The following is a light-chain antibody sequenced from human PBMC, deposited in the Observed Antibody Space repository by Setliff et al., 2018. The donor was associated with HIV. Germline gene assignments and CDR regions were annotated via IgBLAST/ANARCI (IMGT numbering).Light chain of an antibody. CDR2: ANN. V-gene: IGLV1-47*01. CDR1: SSNIGSNN. J-gene: IGLJ1*01. Sequence: QSVLTQPPSASGTPGQRVTIYCFGRSSNIGSNNVHWYQQVRGRAPRLLIYANNQRPSGVPDRFSGSKSGTSASLAISGLRSEDEADYYCSSCTTITTYVFGPGTKVTVL. CDR3: SSCTTITTYV.